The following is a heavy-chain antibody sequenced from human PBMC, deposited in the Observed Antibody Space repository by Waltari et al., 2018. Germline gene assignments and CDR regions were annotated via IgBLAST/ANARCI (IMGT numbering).Heavy chain of an antibody. Sequence: QMQLMQSGAAVKKTGSSVKVSCKASGYTFTYRYLHWVRQAPGQALEWMGWITPFNGNTNYAQKFQDRVTITRDRSMSTAYMELSSLRSEDTAMYYCASSSSWSLGGMDVWGQGTTVTVSS. V-gene: IGHV1-45*02. CDR2: ITPFNGNT. CDR1: GYTFTYRY. J-gene: IGHJ6*02. D-gene: IGHD6-13*01. CDR3: ASSSSWSLGGMDV.